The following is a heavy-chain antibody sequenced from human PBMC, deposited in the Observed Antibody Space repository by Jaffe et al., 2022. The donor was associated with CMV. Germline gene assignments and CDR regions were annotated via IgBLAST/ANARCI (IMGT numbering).Heavy chain of an antibody. CDR2: ISAYNGNT. V-gene: IGHV1-18*01. CDR1: GYTFTSYG. D-gene: IGHD3-22*01. J-gene: IGHJ5*02. Sequence: QVQLVQSGAEVKKPGASVKVSCKASGYTFTSYGISWVRQAPGQGLEWMGWISAYNGNTNYAQKLQGRVTMTTDTSTSTAYMELRSLRSDDTAVYYCARLGSYYYDSSGYYYPNWFDPWGQGTLVTVSS. CDR3: ARLGSYYYDSSGYYYPNWFDP.